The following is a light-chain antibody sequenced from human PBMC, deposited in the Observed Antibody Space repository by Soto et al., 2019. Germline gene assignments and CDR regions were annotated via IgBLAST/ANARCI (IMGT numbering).Light chain of an antibody. Sequence: ENALTQSPGTLSLSPGESATLSCRASQTVTNSFFAWYQQKPGQAPRLLIYGISSRATGIPDRFSGWGSGTDFTLTISRLEHEDFVVYFCQQYSTLPHTFGHGTKLEVK. CDR2: GIS. J-gene: IGKJ2*01. CDR3: QQYSTLPHT. V-gene: IGKV3-20*01. CDR1: QTVTNSF.